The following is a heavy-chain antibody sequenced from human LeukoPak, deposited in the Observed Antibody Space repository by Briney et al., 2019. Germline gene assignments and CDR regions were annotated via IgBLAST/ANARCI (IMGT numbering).Heavy chain of an antibody. Sequence: GGSLRLSCAASGITFSNAWMSWVRQAPGKGLEWIGRIKSKTDGGTTDYAAPVKGRFTISRDDSKNTLFLQMNSLKTEDTAVYYGNTDSLVLNSWGQGTLVTVSS. CDR1: GITFSNAW. CDR3: NTDSLVLNS. J-gene: IGHJ4*02. CDR2: IKSKTDGGTT. V-gene: IGHV3-15*01. D-gene: IGHD3-16*01.